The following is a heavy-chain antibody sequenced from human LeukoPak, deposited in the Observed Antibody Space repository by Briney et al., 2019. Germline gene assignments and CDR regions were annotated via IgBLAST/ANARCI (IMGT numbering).Heavy chain of an antibody. D-gene: IGHD3-22*01. CDR2: INPGDSDT. J-gene: IGHJ4*02. Sequence: GESLKISCKGSGYRFTTYWIGWVRQLPGKGLEWMGIINPGDSDTRYSPSFQGQVTISADRSISTAYLLWSSLKASDTAMYYCARHPITRYYDSSGYSAAGPDYWGQGTLVTVSS. V-gene: IGHV5-51*01. CDR3: ARHPITRYYDSSGYSAAGPDY. CDR1: GYRFTTYW.